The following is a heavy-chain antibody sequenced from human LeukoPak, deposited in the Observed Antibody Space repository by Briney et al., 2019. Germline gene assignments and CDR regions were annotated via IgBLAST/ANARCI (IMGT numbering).Heavy chain of an antibody. CDR1: GGSFNHHS. V-gene: IGHV4-34*01. Sequence: NPSETLSLTRAVYGGSFNHHSWTWIRQTPGKGLEWLGDVTHSGYDAYPKYSPSLKGRVTISVDTSKNQFSLKLNSVTAADTAVYYCARHVGQQLFYYYYGLDVWGQGTTVSVSS. CDR3: ARHVGQQLFYYYYGLDV. D-gene: IGHD6-13*01. J-gene: IGHJ6*02. CDR2: VTHSGYDAYP.